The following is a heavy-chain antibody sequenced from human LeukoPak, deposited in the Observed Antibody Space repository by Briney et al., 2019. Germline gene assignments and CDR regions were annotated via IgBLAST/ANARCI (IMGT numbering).Heavy chain of an antibody. V-gene: IGHV3-23*01. D-gene: IGHD2-2*01. Sequence: GGSLRLSCAASGFTFCIYAMTWVRQAPGVGLEWVSAIGGRDGGTHYADPVKGRFTISRDNSKNTVHLQMNSLRAEDSALYYCARCTINPPADVWGKGTTVTVSS. CDR3: ARCTINPPADV. CDR1: GFTFCIYA. J-gene: IGHJ6*04. CDR2: IGGRDGGT.